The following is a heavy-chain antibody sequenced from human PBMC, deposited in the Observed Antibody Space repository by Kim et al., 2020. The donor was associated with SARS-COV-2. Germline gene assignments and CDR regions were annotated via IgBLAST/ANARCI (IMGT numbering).Heavy chain of an antibody. CDR2: IIPILGIA. CDR3: ARGYSGYDYFDY. CDR1: GGTFSSYA. Sequence: SVKVSCKASGGTFSSYAISWVRQAPGQGLEWMGRIIPILGIANYAQKFQGRVTITADKSTSTAYMELSSLRSEDTAVYYCARGYSGYDYFDYWGQGTLVTVSS. V-gene: IGHV1-69*04. D-gene: IGHD5-12*01. J-gene: IGHJ4*02.